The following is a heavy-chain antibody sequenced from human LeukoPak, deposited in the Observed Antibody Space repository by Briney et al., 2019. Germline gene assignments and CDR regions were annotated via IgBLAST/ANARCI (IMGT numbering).Heavy chain of an antibody. CDR3: AEIGSSGDDAFDI. J-gene: IGHJ3*02. CDR2: IKQDGSEK. CDR1: GFTFSSYW. D-gene: IGHD2-15*01. V-gene: IGHV3-7*01. Sequence: GGSLRLSCAASGFTFSSYWMSWVRQAPGKGLEWVANIKQDGSEKYYVDSVKGRFTISRDNAKNSLYLQMNSLRAEDTAVYYCAEIGSSGDDAFDIWGQGTMVSVSS.